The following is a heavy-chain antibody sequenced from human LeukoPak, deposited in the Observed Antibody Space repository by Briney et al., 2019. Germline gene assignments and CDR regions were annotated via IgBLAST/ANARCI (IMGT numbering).Heavy chain of an antibody. CDR3: ARGIHYFDY. V-gene: IGHV4-59*01. Sequence: SETLSLTCTVSGDSISRYYWSWIRQPPGKGLDWIGYTYYSGSTNYKPSLKSRVSISVDSSKNQFSLKLSSVTAADTAVYHCARGIHYFDYWGQGTLVTVSS. J-gene: IGHJ4*02. CDR2: TYYSGST. CDR1: GDSISRYY.